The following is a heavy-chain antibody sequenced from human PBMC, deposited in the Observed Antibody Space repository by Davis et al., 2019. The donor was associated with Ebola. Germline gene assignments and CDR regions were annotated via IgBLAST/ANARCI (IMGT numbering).Heavy chain of an antibody. Sequence: GESLEISCAASGFTFSDYYMSWIRQAPGKGLEWVSYLSSSRSYTNYADSVKGRFTISRDNAKNSLYLQMNSLRAEDTAVYYCARYYYDSSGYPDFDYWGQGTLVTVSS. CDR3: ARYYYDSSGYPDFDY. CDR2: LSSSRSYT. J-gene: IGHJ4*02. D-gene: IGHD3-22*01. CDR1: GFTFSDYY. V-gene: IGHV3-11*06.